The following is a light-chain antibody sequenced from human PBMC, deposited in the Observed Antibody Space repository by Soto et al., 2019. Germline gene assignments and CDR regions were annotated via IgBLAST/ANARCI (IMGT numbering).Light chain of an antibody. Sequence: PGERATLSCRASQSVSSYLAWYQQKPGQPPRLLIYDASNRANGIPARFSGSGSGTDFTLTISSLEPEDFALYYCQQYGNSQGFTFGPGTRLEIK. CDR2: DAS. V-gene: IGKV3-11*01. J-gene: IGKJ5*01. CDR1: QSVSSY. CDR3: QQYGNSQGFT.